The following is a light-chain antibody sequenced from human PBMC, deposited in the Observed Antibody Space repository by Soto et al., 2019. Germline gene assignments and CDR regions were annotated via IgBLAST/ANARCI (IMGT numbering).Light chain of an antibody. V-gene: IGKV1-39*01. CDR2: AAS. J-gene: IGKJ4*01. CDR1: QSISGY. Sequence: DIQMTQTPSSLSASVGDRVTITCRASQSISGYLNWYQQKPGKAPKLLIYAASSLQSGVPSRFSGSGSGTDFTLTISSLQPEDFATYYCQQANSFPRTFGGGTKVDNK. CDR3: QQANSFPRT.